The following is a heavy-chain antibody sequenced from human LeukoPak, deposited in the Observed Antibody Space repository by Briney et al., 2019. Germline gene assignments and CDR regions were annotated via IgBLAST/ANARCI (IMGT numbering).Heavy chain of an antibody. CDR2: IKQDGGEK. CDR3: ARDKGDY. CDR1: GFTFSTYW. V-gene: IGHV3-7*01. Sequence: GGSLRLSCAASGFTFSTYWMSWVRQAPGKGLEWVANIKQDGGEKYVDSVKGRFTISRDNAKNSLYLQMNSLRAEDTAVYYCARDKGDYWGQGTLVTVSS. J-gene: IGHJ4*02.